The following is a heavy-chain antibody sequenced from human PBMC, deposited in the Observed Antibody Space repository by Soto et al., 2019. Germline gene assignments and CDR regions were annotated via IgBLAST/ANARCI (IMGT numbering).Heavy chain of an antibody. Sequence: GGSLRLSCTASGFTFVDYAMSWFRQAPGKGLEWVGFIRSKAYGGTTEYAASVKGRFTISRDDSKSIAYLQMNSLKTEDTAVYYCTRDLWYGTYYFDYWGQGTLVTVS. J-gene: IGHJ4*02. D-gene: IGHD6-13*01. CDR1: GFTFVDYA. CDR2: IRSKAYGGTT. CDR3: TRDLWYGTYYFDY. V-gene: IGHV3-49*03.